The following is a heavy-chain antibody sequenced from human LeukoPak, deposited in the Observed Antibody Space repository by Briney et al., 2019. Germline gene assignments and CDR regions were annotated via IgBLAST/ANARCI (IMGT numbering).Heavy chain of an antibody. J-gene: IGHJ4*02. CDR2: IYHSGST. D-gene: IGHD6-13*01. V-gene: IGHV4-30-2*02. Sequence: SETLSLTCAVSGGSISSGGYSWSWIRQPPGKGLEWIGYIYHSGSTYYNPSLKSRVTISVDTSKNQFSLRLSSVTAADTAVYYCARAPAAAANAGFDYWGQGTLVTVSS. CDR3: ARAPAAAANAGFDY. CDR1: GGSISSGGYS.